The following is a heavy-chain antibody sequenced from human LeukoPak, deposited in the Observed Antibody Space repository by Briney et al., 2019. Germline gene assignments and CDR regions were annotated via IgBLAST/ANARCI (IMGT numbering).Heavy chain of an antibody. CDR2: ITKSGDST. CDR1: GFTFSTLG. J-gene: IGHJ6*02. CDR3: TKDYCGKFCSAV. Sequence: GVSLRLSCAASGFTFSTLGMNWVRQAAGKGLEWVSTITKSGDSTYYVDSVKGRFTISRDNSKNTLYLQMNSLRAEDTAKYYCTKDYCGKFCSAVWGQGTTVTVSS. V-gene: IGHV3-23*01. D-gene: IGHD3-9*01.